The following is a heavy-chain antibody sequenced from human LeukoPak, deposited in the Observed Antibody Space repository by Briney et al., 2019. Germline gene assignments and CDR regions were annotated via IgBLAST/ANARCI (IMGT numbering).Heavy chain of an antibody. CDR2: IYYSGST. CDR3: AREPTTVTGYYYYGVDV. V-gene: IGHV4-59*01. J-gene: IGHJ6*02. CDR1: GGSISSYY. D-gene: IGHD4-11*01. Sequence: SETLSLTCTVSGGSISSYYWSWIRQPPGKGLEWIGYIYYSGSTNYNPSLKSRVTISVDTSKNQFSLKLSSVTAADTAVYYCAREPTTVTGYYYYGVDVWGQGTTVTVSS.